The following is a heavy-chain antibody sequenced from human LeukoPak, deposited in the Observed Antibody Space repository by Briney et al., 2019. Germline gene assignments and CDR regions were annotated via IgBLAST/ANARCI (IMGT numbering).Heavy chain of an antibody. Sequence: ASVKVSHNPCGHTFHVWYHQGVPQAPGQGLEWMGWINPNSGGTNYAQKFQGRVNMTRDTSNSTAHMEQRRLRSDDTAVYYSGITVPEGSGSSCYQDYWSQGTLVTVSS. V-gene: IGHV1-2*02. CDR2: INPNSGGT. CDR1: GHTFHVWY. J-gene: IGHJ4*02. CDR3: GITVPEGSGSSCYQDY. D-gene: IGHD3-22*01.